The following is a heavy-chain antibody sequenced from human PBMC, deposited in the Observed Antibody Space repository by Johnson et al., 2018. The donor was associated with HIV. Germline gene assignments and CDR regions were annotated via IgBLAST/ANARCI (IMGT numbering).Heavy chain of an antibody. CDR3: ARDPTIAWDLKGDAFDI. V-gene: IGHV3-20*04. CDR1: GFSFDEYG. J-gene: IGHJ3*02. Sequence: VQLVESGGGVVRPGGSLRLSCAASGFSFDEYGMSWVRQAPWKGLEWVSDINWNGGSTAYAASVNGRFIIARDNARNSLYLQMNSLRAEDTALYYCARDPTIAWDLKGDAFDIWGQGTMVTVSS. CDR2: INWNGGST. D-gene: IGHD1-26*01.